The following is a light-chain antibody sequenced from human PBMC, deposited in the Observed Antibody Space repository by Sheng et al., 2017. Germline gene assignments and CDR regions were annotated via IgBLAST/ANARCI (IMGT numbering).Light chain of an antibody. V-gene: IGLV2-14*03. Sequence: QSALTQPASVSGSPGQSITISCSGTSSDVGIYNYVSWYQQHPGKAPKLMIYDVTHRPSGISNRFSGSKSGNTASLTISGLQAEDEADFYCSSYTADSTRVFGTGTKVTVL. CDR2: DVT. CDR1: SSDVGIYNY. J-gene: IGLJ1*01. CDR3: SSYTADSTRV.